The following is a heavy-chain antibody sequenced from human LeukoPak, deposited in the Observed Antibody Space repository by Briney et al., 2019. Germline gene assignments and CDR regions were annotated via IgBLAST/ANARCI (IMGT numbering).Heavy chain of an antibody. CDR2: IYYSGST. CDR3: ARFGSYYYYYYMDV. V-gene: IGHV4-39*01. Sequence: SETLSLTCTVSGGSISSSSYYWGWIRQPPGKGLEWIGSIYYSGSTYYNPSLKSRVTISVDTSKNQFSLKLSSVTAADTAVYYCARFGSYYYYYYMDVWGKGTTVTVSS. D-gene: IGHD3-3*01. J-gene: IGHJ6*03. CDR1: GGSISSSSYY.